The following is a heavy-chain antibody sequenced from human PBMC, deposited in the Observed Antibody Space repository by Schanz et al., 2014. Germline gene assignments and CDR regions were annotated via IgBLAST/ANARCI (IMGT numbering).Heavy chain of an antibody. Sequence: QVQLVQSGAEVKKPGASVKVSCKASGYTFTSDSMHWVRQAPGQGLEWMGMINPSGGSTTYAQKFQGRVTMTRGTSTSTVFRELSNLRSEDTAVYYCARDGVDAAAGGNYWGLGILVTVSS. CDR3: ARDGVDAAAGGNY. V-gene: IGHV1-46*03. J-gene: IGHJ4*02. D-gene: IGHD6-13*01. CDR1: GYTFTSDS. CDR2: INPSGGST.